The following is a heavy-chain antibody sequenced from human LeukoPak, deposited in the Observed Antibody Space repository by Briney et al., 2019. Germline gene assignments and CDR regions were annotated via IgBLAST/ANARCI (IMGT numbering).Heavy chain of an antibody. D-gene: IGHD3-10*01. J-gene: IGHJ4*02. Sequence: PGGSLRLSCAASGLTVSSNYMSWVRQAPGKGLEWVSVIYSSGSTYYADSVKGRFTISRDNSKNTLYLQMNSLRPEDTAVYYCAKAPHSELLLIDFWGQGTLVTVSS. CDR1: GLTVSSNY. CDR3: AKAPHSELLLIDF. CDR2: IYSSGST. V-gene: IGHV3-66*03.